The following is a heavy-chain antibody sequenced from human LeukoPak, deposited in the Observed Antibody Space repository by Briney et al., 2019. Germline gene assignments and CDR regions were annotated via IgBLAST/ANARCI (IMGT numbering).Heavy chain of an antibody. CDR1: GNYW. D-gene: IGHD2/OR15-2a*01. CDR3: VSFYETY. V-gene: IGHV3-74*01. Sequence: GGSLRLSCAASGNYWMHWVRQVPGKGLEWVSHINSDGSWTSYADSAKGRFTISKDNAKNTVYLQMNSLRAEDTAVYYCVSFYETYWGRGTLVTVSS. J-gene: IGHJ4*02. CDR2: INSDGSWT.